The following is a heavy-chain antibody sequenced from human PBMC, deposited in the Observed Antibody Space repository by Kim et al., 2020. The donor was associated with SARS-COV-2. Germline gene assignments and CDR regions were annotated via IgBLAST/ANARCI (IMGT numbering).Heavy chain of an antibody. Sequence: ASVKVSCKASGYTFTSYAMNWVRQAPGQGLEWMGWINTNTGNPTYAQGFTGRFVFSLDTSVSTAYLQISSLKAEDTAVYYCARDNPARVTSSRYPPYYYYGMDVWGQGTTVTVSS. J-gene: IGHJ6*02. CDR1: GYTFTSYA. CDR3: ARDNPARVTSSRYPPYYYYGMDV. V-gene: IGHV7-4-1*02. D-gene: IGHD6-13*01. CDR2: INTNTGNP.